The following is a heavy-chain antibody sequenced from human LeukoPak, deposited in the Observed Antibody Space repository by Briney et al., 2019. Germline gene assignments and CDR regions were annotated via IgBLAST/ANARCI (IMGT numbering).Heavy chain of an antibody. Sequence: QAGGSLRLSCGASGFTFSSYAMSWVRQAPGKGLEWVSSISDSGGNMYYADSVKGRFTISRDSSKNTLYLQMNSLRAEDTAVYYCAKGRVAGSLTPSDYWGQGTLVTVSS. V-gene: IGHV3-23*01. CDR1: GFTFSSYA. D-gene: IGHD6-19*01. J-gene: IGHJ4*02. CDR3: AKGRVAGSLTPSDY. CDR2: ISDSGGNM.